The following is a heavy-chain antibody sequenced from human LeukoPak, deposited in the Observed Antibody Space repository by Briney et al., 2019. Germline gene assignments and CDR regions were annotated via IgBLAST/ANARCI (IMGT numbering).Heavy chain of an antibody. V-gene: IGHV1-18*04. CDR2: ISAYNGNT. CDR3: ARDIYTAYDSSGYYSGY. D-gene: IGHD3-22*01. CDR1: GYTFTSYY. Sequence: ASVKVSCKASGYTFTSYYMHWVRQAPGQGLEWMGWISAYNGNTNYAQKLQGRVTMTTDTSTSTAYMELRSLRSDDTAVYYCARDIYTAYDSSGYYSGYWGQGTLVTVSS. J-gene: IGHJ4*02.